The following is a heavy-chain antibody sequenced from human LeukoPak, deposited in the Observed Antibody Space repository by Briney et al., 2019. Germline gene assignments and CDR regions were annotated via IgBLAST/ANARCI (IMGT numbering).Heavy chain of an antibody. V-gene: IGHV4-30-2*01. CDR1: GGSISSGGYY. D-gene: IGHD6-19*01. J-gene: IGHJ4*02. CDR2: IYHSGST. CDR3: ARSTRDIAVVHGELDY. Sequence: PSETLSLTCTVSGGSISSGGYYWSWIRQPPGKGLEWIGYIYHSGSTYYNPSLKSRVTISVDTSKNQFSLKLSSVTAAVTAVYYCARSTRDIAVVHGELDYWGQGTLVTVSS.